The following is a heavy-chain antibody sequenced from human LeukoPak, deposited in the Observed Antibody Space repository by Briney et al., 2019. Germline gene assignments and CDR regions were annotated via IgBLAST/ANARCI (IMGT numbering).Heavy chain of an antibody. Sequence: ASVKVSCKVSGYTFTDYYMHWVQQAPGKGLEWMGLVDPEDGETIYAEKFQGRVTITAGTSTDTAYMELSSLRSEDTAVYYCATDWLNDDGYYMDVWGKGTTVTVSS. CDR1: GYTFTDYY. D-gene: IGHD1-1*01. CDR2: VDPEDGET. V-gene: IGHV1-69-2*01. J-gene: IGHJ6*03. CDR3: ATDWLNDDGYYMDV.